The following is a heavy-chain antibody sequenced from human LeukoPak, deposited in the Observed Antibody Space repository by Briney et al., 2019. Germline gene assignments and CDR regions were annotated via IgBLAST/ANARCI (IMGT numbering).Heavy chain of an antibody. V-gene: IGHV3-23*01. CDR1: GFTFSSYA. CDR3: AKDQGGWYYYYGMDV. J-gene: IGHJ6*02. D-gene: IGHD2-15*01. CDR2: ISGSGGST. Sequence: GGSLRLSCAASGFTFSSYAMSWVRQAPGKGLEWVSAISGSGGSTYYADSVKGRFTISRDNSKNTLYLQMNSLRAEDTAVYYCAKDQGGWYYYYGMDVWGQGTTVTVSS.